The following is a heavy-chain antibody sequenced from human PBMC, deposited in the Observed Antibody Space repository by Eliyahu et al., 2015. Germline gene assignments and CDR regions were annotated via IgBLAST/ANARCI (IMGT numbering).Heavy chain of an antibody. CDR1: GFSFGDXA. CDR3: AKVSFRLTWFPNDF. CDR2: ISATGSVT. V-gene: IGHV3-23*01. J-gene: IGHJ4*02. D-gene: IGHD3-10*01. Sequence: DVQLTESGGSSVQPGGSLRLSCXAXGFSFGDXAMAWVRQAQGKGLEWVSVISATGSVTVYAESVKGRFVISRDDSRNSVYLQMNSLRVDDTAKYYCAKVSFRLTWFPNDFWGQGTLVTVSS.